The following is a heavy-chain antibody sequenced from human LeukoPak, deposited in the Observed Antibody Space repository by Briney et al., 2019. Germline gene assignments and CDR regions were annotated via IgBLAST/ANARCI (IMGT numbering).Heavy chain of an antibody. J-gene: IGHJ4*02. CDR3: ARDLTYCTNGVCYRRDY. V-gene: IGHV1-3*01. CDR2: INAGNGNT. Sequence: GASVKVSCKASGYIFTTYAMHWVRQAPGQRLEWMGWINAGNGNTKYSQKFQGRVTIIRDTSASTAYMELRSLRSEDTAVYYCARDLTYCTNGVCYRRDYWGQGTLVTVSS. D-gene: IGHD2-8*01. CDR1: GYIFTTYA.